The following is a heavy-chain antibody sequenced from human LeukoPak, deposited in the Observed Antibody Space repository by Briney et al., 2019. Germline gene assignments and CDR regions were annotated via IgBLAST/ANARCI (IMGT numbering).Heavy chain of an antibody. CDR1: GGSFSGYY. CDR2: INHSGST. Sequence: SETLSLTCAVYGGSFSGYYWSWIRQPPGKGLEWIGEINHSGSTNYNPSLKSRVTISVDTSKNQFSLKLSSVTAADTAVYYCARARNYYGSGSYYLRPTDAFDIWGQGTMVTVSS. CDR3: ARARNYYGSGSYYLRPTDAFDI. V-gene: IGHV4-34*01. D-gene: IGHD3-10*01. J-gene: IGHJ3*02.